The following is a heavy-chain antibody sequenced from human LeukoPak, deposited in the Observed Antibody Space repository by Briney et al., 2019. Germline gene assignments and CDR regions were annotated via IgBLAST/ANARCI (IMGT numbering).Heavy chain of an antibody. CDR1: GGSISSYY. CDR3: ARLGDSSGNSAFDI. V-gene: IGHV4-4*07. CDR2: IYTSGST. Sequence: PSETLSLTCTVSGGSISSYYWSWIRQPAGKGLEWIGRIYTSGSTNYNPSLKSRVTISVDKSKNQFSLKLSSLTAADTAVYYCARLGDSSGNSAFDIWGQGTMVTVSS. D-gene: IGHD3-22*01. J-gene: IGHJ3*02.